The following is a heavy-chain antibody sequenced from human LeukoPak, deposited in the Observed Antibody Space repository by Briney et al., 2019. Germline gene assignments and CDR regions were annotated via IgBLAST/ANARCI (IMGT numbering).Heavy chain of an antibody. V-gene: IGHV4-39*01. Sequence: SETLSLTCTVSGGSISSSSYYGGWIRQPPGKGLEWIGSIYYSGSTYYNPSLKSRVTISVDTSKNQFSLKLSSVTAADTAVYYCARQAMKDYYFSWGQGTLVTVSS. J-gene: IGHJ5*02. D-gene: IGHD3-10*01. CDR3: ARQAMKDYYFS. CDR2: IYYSGST. CDR1: GGSISSSSYY.